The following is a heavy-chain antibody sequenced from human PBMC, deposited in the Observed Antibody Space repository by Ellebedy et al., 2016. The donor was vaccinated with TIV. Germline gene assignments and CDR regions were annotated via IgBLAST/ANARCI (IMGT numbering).Heavy chain of an antibody. V-gene: IGHV3-33*01. D-gene: IGHD4-11*01. CDR1: GFSFSDYA. CDR2: IWYDGTNK. J-gene: IGHJ6*02. CDR3: GTPPGEVARYIKDV. Sequence: GGSLRLXCAASGFSFSDYAMLWVRQAPGKGLEWVALIWYDGTNKNYADSVKGRFTISRDNSKNTLYLQMNSLRVEDMAVYYCGTPPGEVARYIKDVWGQGTMVTVS.